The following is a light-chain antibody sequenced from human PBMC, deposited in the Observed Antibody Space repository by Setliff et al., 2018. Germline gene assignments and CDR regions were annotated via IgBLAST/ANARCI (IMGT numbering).Light chain of an antibody. CDR1: GTYNY. Sequence: QSALAQPASVSGSPGQSITISCTGTGTYNYVSWYQQHPGKAPQLIIYDVTNRPSGVSNRFSASKSGNTASLTVSGLQADDEADYYCSAYAGSNNWGVFGTGTKVTVL. V-gene: IGLV2-14*03. CDR2: DVT. J-gene: IGLJ1*01. CDR3: SAYAGSNNWGV.